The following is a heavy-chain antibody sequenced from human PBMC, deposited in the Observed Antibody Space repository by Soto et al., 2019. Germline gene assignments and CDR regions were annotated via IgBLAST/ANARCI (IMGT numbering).Heavy chain of an antibody. CDR1: GGSISSFFYY. V-gene: IGHV4-31*02. CDR2: IYYSGST. D-gene: IGHD2-15*01. Sequence: SDTLSLTWTVCGGSISSFFYYWSWIRQHPGKGLEWIGYIYYSGSTYYNPSLKSRVTISVDTSKNQFSLKLSSVTAADTAVYYCARVYCSGGSCHDAFDIWGQGTMVTVSS. CDR3: ARVYCSGGSCHDAFDI. J-gene: IGHJ3*02.